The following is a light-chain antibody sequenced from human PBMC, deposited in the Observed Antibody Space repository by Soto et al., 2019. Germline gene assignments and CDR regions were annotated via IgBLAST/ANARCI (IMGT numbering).Light chain of an antibody. J-gene: IGKJ1*01. CDR1: QSVSSTY. CDR3: QQYGSSPWT. CDR2: GAS. V-gene: IGKV3-20*01. Sequence: ETVLTQSPGTLSLSPGERATLSCRASQSVSSTYLAWYQQKPGQAPRLLIYGASSRATGIPDRFCGSGSGTDFTLTISRLEPEDFAVYYCQQYGSSPWTFGQGTKVEIK.